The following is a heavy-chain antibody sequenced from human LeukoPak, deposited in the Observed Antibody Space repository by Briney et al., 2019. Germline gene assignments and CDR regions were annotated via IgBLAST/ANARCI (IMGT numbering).Heavy chain of an antibody. CDR2: ISSSSSYI. CDR3: ARDNGYVDLNAFDI. D-gene: IGHD5-12*01. J-gene: IGHJ3*02. CDR1: GFTFSSYS. Sequence: GGSLRLSCAASGFTFSSYSMNWVRQAPGKGLEWVSSISSSSSYIYYADSVKGRFTISGDNAKNSLYLQMNSLRAEDTAVYYCARDNGYVDLNAFDIWGQGTMVTVSS. V-gene: IGHV3-21*01.